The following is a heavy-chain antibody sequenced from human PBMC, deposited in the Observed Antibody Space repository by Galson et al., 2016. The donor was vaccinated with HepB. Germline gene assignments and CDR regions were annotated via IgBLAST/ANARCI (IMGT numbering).Heavy chain of an antibody. D-gene: IGHD3-10*01. CDR1: GFTLAGNA. Sequence: SLRLSCAASGFTLAGNAMTWARQAPGKGLEWVSGNNWSGDSTAYADSVKGRFTMYRDDARNSLYPQMSSLRVEDTALYQCARGLVGSGMDVWGQGTTVTVSS. J-gene: IGHJ6*02. CDR2: NNWSGDST. CDR3: ARGLVGSGMDV. V-gene: IGHV3-20*01.